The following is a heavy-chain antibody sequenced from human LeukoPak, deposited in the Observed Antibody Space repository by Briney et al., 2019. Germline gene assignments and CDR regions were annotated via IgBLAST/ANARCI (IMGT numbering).Heavy chain of an antibody. V-gene: IGHV3-23*01. CDR1: GFTFSRYA. CDR3: AKGPGYSYYSGMDV. CDR2: ISGSGGSI. D-gene: IGHD5-18*01. J-gene: IGHJ6*02. Sequence: GGSLRLSCAASGFTFSRYAMSWVRQAPGKGLEWVSTISGSGGSIDYADSVEGRFTISRDNSKNTLYLQMNSLRAADTAVYYCAKGPGYSYYSGMDVWGQGTTVTVSS.